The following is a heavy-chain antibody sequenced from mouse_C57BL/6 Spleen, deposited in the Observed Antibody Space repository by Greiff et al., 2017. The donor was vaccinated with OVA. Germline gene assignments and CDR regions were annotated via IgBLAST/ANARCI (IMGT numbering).Heavy chain of an antibody. CDR3: AIIYGSSFWFAY. V-gene: IGHV1-74*01. Sequence: QVQLQQPGAELVKPGASVKVSCKASGYTFTSYWMHWVKQRPGQGLEWIGRIHPSDSDTNYNQKFKGKATLTVDKSSSTAYMQLSSLTSEDSAVYYCAIIYGSSFWFAYWGQGTLVTVSA. CDR1: GYTFTSYW. J-gene: IGHJ3*01. D-gene: IGHD1-1*01. CDR2: IHPSDSDT.